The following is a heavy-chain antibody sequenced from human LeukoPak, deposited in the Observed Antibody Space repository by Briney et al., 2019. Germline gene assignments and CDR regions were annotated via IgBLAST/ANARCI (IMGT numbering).Heavy chain of an antibody. CDR3: ARGDKMTTWRRTYNCFDP. CDR2: IQYDGSNK. Sequence: GGSLRLSCAASRFTFSSYGMHWVRQAPGKGLEWVSFIQYDGSNKYYADSVKGRFTISRDNSKNTLYLQVNSLRADDTAVYYCARGDKMTTWRRTYNCFDPWGQGTLVTVSS. J-gene: IGHJ5*02. V-gene: IGHV3-30*02. D-gene: IGHD5-24*01. CDR1: RFTFSSYG.